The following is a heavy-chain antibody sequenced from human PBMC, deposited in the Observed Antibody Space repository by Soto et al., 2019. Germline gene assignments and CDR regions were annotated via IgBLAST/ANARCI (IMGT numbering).Heavy chain of an antibody. V-gene: IGHV4-4*07. CDR2: IYTRGST. Sequence: PAETLSLTCTVSGGSISSYYWSWIRQPAGKGLEWIGRIYTRGSTNYNPSLKSRVTMSVDTSKNQFSLKLSSVTAADTAVYYCARDSPPSTDLHGAPDTYGMDVWGQGTTVTVSS. J-gene: IGHJ6*02. CDR1: GGSISSYY. CDR3: ARDSPPSTDLHGAPDTYGMDV.